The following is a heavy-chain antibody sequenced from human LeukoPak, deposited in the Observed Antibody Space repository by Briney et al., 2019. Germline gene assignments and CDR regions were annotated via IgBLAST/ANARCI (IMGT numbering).Heavy chain of an antibody. D-gene: IGHD4-17*01. CDR2: INPGGGNT. CDR1: GYTFTSYY. J-gene: IGHJ4*02. CDR3: ARKAVTTADY. Sequence: GASVKVSCKASGYTFTSYYMHWVRQAPGQGLEWLGIINPGGGNTNYAQKFQGRITMTRDTSTSTVYMELSSLRSEDTAVYYCARKAVTTADYWGQGTLVTVSS. V-gene: IGHV1-46*01.